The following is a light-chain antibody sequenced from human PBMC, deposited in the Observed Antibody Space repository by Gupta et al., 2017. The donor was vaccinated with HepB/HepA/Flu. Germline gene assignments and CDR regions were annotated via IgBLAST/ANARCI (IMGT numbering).Light chain of an antibody. CDR2: KVS. J-gene: IGKJ4*01. V-gene: IGKV2-30*01. CDR1: QSLVFSDGNTY. CDR3: RQGKHWPLT. Sequence: EVVMTQSPLSLPVTLGQPASISCRSSQSLVFSDGNTYLNWFQQRPGQSPRRLIYKVSNRDSGVPDRFSGSGSETDFTLKISRVEAEDVGVYYCRQGKHWPLTFGGGTKVEIK.